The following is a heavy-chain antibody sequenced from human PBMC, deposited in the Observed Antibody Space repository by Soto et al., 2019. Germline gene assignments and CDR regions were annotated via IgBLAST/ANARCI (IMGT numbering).Heavy chain of an antibody. Sequence: GGSLRLSCAASGFTFSNAWMSWVRQAPGKGLEWVGRIKSKTDGGTTDYAAPVKGRFTISRDDSKNTLYLQMNSLKTEDTAVYYCTTDEIGKKYYYYYGMDVWGQGTTVTVSS. CDR1: GFTFSNAW. CDR3: TTDEIGKKYYYYYGMDV. D-gene: IGHD2-15*01. J-gene: IGHJ6*02. V-gene: IGHV3-15*01. CDR2: IKSKTDGGTT.